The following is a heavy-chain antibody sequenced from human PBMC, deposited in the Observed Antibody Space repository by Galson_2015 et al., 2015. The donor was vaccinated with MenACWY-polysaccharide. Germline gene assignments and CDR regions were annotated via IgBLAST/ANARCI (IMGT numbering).Heavy chain of an antibody. Sequence: SLRLSCAASGFIFDDYAMHWVRQAPGKGLEWVSGMSWNSGSIGYADSVKGRFTISRDNAKNSLYLQMNSLRAEDTALYYCAKGASGGGGAFDIWGRGT. D-gene: IGHD3-10*01. CDR1: GFIFDDYA. V-gene: IGHV3-9*01. CDR2: MSWNSGSI. CDR3: AKGASGGGGAFDI. J-gene: IGHJ3*02.